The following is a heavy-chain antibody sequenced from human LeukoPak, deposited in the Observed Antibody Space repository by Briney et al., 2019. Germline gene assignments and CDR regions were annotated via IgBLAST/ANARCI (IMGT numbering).Heavy chain of an antibody. J-gene: IGHJ4*02. CDR1: GFHLDDYA. CDR3: AKDIGDDFWSGFDY. Sequence: GGSVRLHCAASGFHLDDYAMHGLRHAPGKGLDGVAGISWNSGSIGYADSVKGRFTISRDNAKNSLYLQMNSLRAEDMALYYCAKDIGDDFWSGFDYRGPGTLVTVSS. V-gene: IGHV3-9*03. D-gene: IGHD3-3*01. CDR2: ISWNSGSI.